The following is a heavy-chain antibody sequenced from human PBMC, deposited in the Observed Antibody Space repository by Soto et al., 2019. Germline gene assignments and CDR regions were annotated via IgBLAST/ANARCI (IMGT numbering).Heavy chain of an antibody. CDR3: AKSRYNWNDYDY. V-gene: IGHV3-30*18. Sequence: AGGSLRLSCAASGFTFSSYGMHWVRQAPGKGLEWVAVTSNDGSNKYYADSVKGRFTISRDNSKNTLYLQMNSLRAEDTAVYYCAKSRYNWNDYDYWGQGTLVTVSS. D-gene: IGHD1-20*01. CDR2: TSNDGSNK. CDR1: GFTFSSYG. J-gene: IGHJ4*02.